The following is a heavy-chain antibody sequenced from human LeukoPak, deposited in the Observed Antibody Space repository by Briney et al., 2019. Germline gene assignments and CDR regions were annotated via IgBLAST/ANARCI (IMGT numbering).Heavy chain of an antibody. J-gene: IGHJ1*01. D-gene: IGHD3-22*01. Sequence: ASVKVSCMASGGTFSSYAISWVRQAPGQSLEWMGWINGGNGNTKYSEKFQGRVTIIRDTSASTAYMELSSLRSEDAAVYYCARVPLHDDSGHYYPHWGQGTLVTVSS. CDR3: ARVPLHDDSGHYYPH. CDR1: GGTFSSYA. CDR2: INGGNGNT. V-gene: IGHV1-3*01.